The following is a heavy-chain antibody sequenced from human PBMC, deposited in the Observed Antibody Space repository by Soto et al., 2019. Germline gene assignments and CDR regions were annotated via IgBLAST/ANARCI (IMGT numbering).Heavy chain of an antibody. J-gene: IGHJ4*02. CDR3: AAVIPHAPYHSPHYFDH. V-gene: IGHV1-69*13. CDR1: GGRFRNSA. Sequence: SVKVSCKASGGRFRNSAIGWVRQTPGQELQWMGSIISVFATTNYAQSFQGRLSFTADASTSTAYMVLRSLRSEDPAVYYCAAVIPHAPYHSPHYFDHWGQGTLVTVAS. D-gene: IGHD3-16*02. CDR2: IISVFATT.